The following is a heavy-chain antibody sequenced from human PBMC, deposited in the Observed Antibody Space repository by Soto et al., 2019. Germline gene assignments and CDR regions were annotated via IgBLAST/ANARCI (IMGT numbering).Heavy chain of an antibody. CDR2: IMPMYGIG. Sequence: QVQLVQSGAEVKKPGSSVKVSCKASGGTFSSYAFSWVRKAPGQGLEWMGGIMPMYGIGNYAEKFQGRVTITADESTSTAYMEMSSLRSEDTAIYYCARSFRTQYFHAMDVWGQGTTVTVS. CDR3: ARSFRTQYFHAMDV. J-gene: IGHJ6*02. CDR1: GGTFSSYA. V-gene: IGHV1-69*01.